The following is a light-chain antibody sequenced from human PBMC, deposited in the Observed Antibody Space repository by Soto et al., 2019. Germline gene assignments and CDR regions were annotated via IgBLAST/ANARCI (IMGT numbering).Light chain of an antibody. CDR1: QSLLHSNGYNY. V-gene: IGKV2-28*01. Sequence: DIVMTQSPLSLPVTPGEPASISCRSSQSLLHSNGYNYLDWYLQKPGQSPQLLIYLGSNRASGVPDRFSGSGSGTDFTLKISRVEAGDVGVYYCMQSVQFPVTFGGGTK. CDR2: LGS. CDR3: MQSVQFPVT. J-gene: IGKJ4*01.